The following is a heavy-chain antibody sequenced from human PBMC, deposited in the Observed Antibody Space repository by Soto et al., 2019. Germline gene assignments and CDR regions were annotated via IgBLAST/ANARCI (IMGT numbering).Heavy chain of an antibody. Sequence: GGALRLFCAASGFPFSDYYMSWIRQAPGKGLEWVSYISSSGSTIYYADSVKGRFTISRDNAKNSLYLQMNSLRAEDTAVYYCAKSVAGTRDYWGQGTLVTVSS. J-gene: IGHJ4*02. CDR1: GFPFSDYY. V-gene: IGHV3-11*01. CDR2: ISSSGSTI. CDR3: AKSVAGTRDY. D-gene: IGHD6-19*01.